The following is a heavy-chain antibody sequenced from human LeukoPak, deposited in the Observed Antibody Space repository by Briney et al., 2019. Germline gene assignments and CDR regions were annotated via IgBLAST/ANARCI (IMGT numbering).Heavy chain of an antibody. J-gene: IGHJ4*02. CDR3: AKYSYGFDY. CDR2: ISGSGGST. CDR1: GFTFNSYA. V-gene: IGHV3-23*01. Sequence: GGSLRLSCAAYGFTFNSYAMSWVRQAPGKGLEWVSAISGSGGSTYYADCVKGRFTISRDNSKNTLYLQMNSLRAEDTAVYYCAKYSYGFDYWGQGTLVTVSS. D-gene: IGHD5-18*01.